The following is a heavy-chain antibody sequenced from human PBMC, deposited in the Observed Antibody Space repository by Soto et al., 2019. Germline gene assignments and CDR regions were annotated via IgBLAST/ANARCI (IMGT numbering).Heavy chain of an antibody. Sequence: SETLSLTCAVYGGSFSGYYWSWIRQPPGKGLEWIGEINHSGSTNYNPSLKSRVTISVDTSKNQFSLKLSSVTAADTAVYYCARGLGSLIDSSGLVRAFDIWGQGTMVTVS. CDR3: ARGLGSLIDSSGLVRAFDI. D-gene: IGHD3-22*01. J-gene: IGHJ3*02. CDR2: INHSGST. V-gene: IGHV4-34*01. CDR1: GGSFSGYY.